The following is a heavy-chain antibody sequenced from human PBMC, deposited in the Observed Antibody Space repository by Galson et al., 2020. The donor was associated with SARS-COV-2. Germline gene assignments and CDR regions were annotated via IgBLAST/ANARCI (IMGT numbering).Heavy chain of an antibody. V-gene: IGHV2-5*02. CDR2: IYWDDDK. CDR3: AGTGATVCFDY. D-gene: IGHD1-26*01. CDR1: GFSLSTSGVG. Sequence: KMSGPTLVKPTQTLTLTCTFSGFSLSTSGVGVGWIRQPPGKALEWPALIYWDDDKRYSPSLKSRLTITKDTSKNQVVLTMTNMDPVDTATYYCAGTGATVCFDYWGQGTLVTVSA. J-gene: IGHJ4*02.